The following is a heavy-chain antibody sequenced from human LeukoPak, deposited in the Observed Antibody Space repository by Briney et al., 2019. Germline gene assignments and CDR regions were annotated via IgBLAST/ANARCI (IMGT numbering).Heavy chain of an antibody. J-gene: IGHJ4*02. D-gene: IGHD2-2*01. CDR2: IINNVDTT. Sequence: GGSLRLSCVSTRFTFSIYGMFWVRQAPGKGLEYLSAIINNVDTTYYADSVKGRFTISRDNSKNTLYLQMSSLRAEDTAVYYCLKGVGYHVPIPDYWGQGTLVTVPS. CDR3: LKGVGYHVPIPDY. V-gene: IGHV3-64D*06. CDR1: RFTFSIYG.